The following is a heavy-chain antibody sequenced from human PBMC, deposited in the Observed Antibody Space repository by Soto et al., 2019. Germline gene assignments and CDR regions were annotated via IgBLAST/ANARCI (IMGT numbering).Heavy chain of an antibody. D-gene: IGHD6-13*01. J-gene: IGHJ4*02. CDR1: GYTFTNYH. CDR3: ARGGGGRWYSGDY. CDR2: MNPNSGDT. V-gene: IGHV1-8*01. Sequence: QVQLVQSGAEVKKPGASVKVSCKASGYTFTNYHIHWVRQATGQGLGWMGWMNPNSGDTDYAQKFQGRVTMTRDTSITAAYMELSGLSSGDTAVYFCARGGGGRWYSGDYWGQGTLVTVSS.